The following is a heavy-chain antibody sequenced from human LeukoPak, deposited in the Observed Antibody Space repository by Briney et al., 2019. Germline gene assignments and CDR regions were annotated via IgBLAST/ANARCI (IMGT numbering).Heavy chain of an antibody. CDR1: GFTFSSYA. Sequence: GGSLRLSCAASGFTFSSYAMSWVRQAPGKGLDWVSSINGGGGSTYYADSVKGRFTISRDNSKNTPYLQMNSLRAEDTAVYYCAKIGANVGFWGQGTLVTVSS. D-gene: IGHD4/OR15-4a*01. V-gene: IGHV3-23*01. CDR2: INGGGGST. J-gene: IGHJ4*02. CDR3: AKIGANVGF.